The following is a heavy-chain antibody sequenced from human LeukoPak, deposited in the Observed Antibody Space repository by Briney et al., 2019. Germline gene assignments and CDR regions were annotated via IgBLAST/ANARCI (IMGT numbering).Heavy chain of an antibody. J-gene: IGHJ4*02. CDR3: ARASIAREVVTADLFDY. Sequence: ASVKVSCKASGYTFTSYGISWVRQAPGQGLEWMGWISAYNGNTNYAQKLQGRVTMTTDTSTSTAYMELRSLRSDDTAVYYCARASIAREVVTADLFDYWGQGTLVTVSS. V-gene: IGHV1-18*01. CDR2: ISAYNGNT. CDR1: GYTFTSYG. D-gene: IGHD2-21*02.